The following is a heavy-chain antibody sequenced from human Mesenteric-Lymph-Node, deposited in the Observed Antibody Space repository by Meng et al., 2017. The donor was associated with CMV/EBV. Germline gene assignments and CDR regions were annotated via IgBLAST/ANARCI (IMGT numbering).Heavy chain of an antibody. CDR3: ARDQWLGRGWFDP. Sequence: ASVKVSCKASGYTFTGYYMHWVRQALGQGLEWMGWINPNSGGTNYAQMFQGRVTMTRDTSISTAYMELSRLRSDDTAVYYCARDQWLGRGWFDPWGQGTLVTVSS. V-gene: IGHV1-2*02. CDR1: GYTFTGYY. CDR2: INPNSGGT. J-gene: IGHJ5*02. D-gene: IGHD6-19*01.